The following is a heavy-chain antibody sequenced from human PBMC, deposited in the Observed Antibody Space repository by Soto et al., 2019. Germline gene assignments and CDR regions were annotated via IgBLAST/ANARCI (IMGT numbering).Heavy chain of an antibody. Sequence: GGALRPSCAASWFSFCSHSLSWVRQAPGKGLEWVSAISGSGGSTYYADSVKGRFTISRDNSKNTLYLQMNSLRAEDTAVYDCAKARDSSGGNDYWGQGTLVTVSS. CDR3: AKARDSSGGNDY. J-gene: IGHJ4*02. CDR1: WFSFCSHS. CDR2: ISGSGGST. V-gene: IGHV3-23*01. D-gene: IGHD6-19*01.